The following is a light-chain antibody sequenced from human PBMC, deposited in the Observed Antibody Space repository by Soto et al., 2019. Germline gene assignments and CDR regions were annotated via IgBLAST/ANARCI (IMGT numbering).Light chain of an antibody. CDR1: SGSVSTANN. J-gene: IGLJ1*01. CDR2: STS. Sequence: QTVVTQESSFSVSPGGTVTLTCGLTSGSVSTANNPNWYQQTPGQAPRTLIYSTSTRSSGVPDRFSGSILGNNAALTITGAQADDESDYYCALFMGNGISVFGTGTKLTVL. CDR3: ALFMGNGISV. V-gene: IGLV8-61*01.